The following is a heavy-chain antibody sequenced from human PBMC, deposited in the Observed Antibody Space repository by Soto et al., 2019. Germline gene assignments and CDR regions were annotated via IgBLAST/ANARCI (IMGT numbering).Heavy chain of an antibody. Sequence: SETLSLTCAVYGGSFSGYYWSWIRQPPGKGLEWIGEINHSGSTNYNPSLKSRVTISVDTSKNQFSLKLSSVTAADTAVYYCARVRITMVRETLFGFDYWGQGTLVTVSS. CDR3: ARVRITMVRETLFGFDY. J-gene: IGHJ4*02. CDR1: GGSFSGYY. CDR2: INHSGST. D-gene: IGHD3-10*01. V-gene: IGHV4-34*01.